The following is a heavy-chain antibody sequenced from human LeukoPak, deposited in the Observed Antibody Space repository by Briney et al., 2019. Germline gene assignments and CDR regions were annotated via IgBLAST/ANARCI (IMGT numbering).Heavy chain of an antibody. CDR2: INPNSGGT. CDR3: ARGGRVYGGNPKYYFDY. J-gene: IGHJ4*02. CDR1: GYTFTGYY. D-gene: IGHD4-23*01. V-gene: IGHV1-2*02. Sequence: ASVKVSCKASGYTFTGYYMHWVRQAPGQGLEWMGWINPNSGGTNYAQKFQGRVTMTRDTSISTAYMELSRLRSDDTAVYYCARGGRVYGGNPKYYFDYWGLGTLVTVSS.